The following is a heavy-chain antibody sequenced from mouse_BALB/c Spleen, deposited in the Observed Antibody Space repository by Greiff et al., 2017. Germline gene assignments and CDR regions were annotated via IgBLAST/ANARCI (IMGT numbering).Heavy chain of an antibody. D-gene: IGHD1-2*01. J-gene: IGHJ1*01. CDR3: ARDTTATVRYFDV. CDR1: GYTFTSYT. Sequence: VQGVESGAELARPGASVKMSCKASGYTFTSYTMHWVKQRPGQGLEWIGYINPSSGYTNYNQKFKDKATLTADKSSSTAYMQLSSLTSEDSAVYYCARDTTATVRYFDVWGAGTTVTVSS. CDR2: INPSSGYT. V-gene: IGHV1-4*01.